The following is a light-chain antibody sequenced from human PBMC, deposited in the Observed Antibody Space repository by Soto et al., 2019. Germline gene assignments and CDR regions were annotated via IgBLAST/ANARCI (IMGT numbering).Light chain of an antibody. CDR3: QQYGSSTWT. CDR2: GAS. V-gene: IGKV3-20*01. Sequence: DIVLTQSPGTLSLSPGERATLSCSASQSVSNSYLAWYQQKPGQAPRLLIYGASSRATGIPDRFSGSGSGTDFTLTISRLEPEDFAVYYCQQYGSSTWTFGQGTRLEIK. J-gene: IGKJ5*01. CDR1: QSVSNSY.